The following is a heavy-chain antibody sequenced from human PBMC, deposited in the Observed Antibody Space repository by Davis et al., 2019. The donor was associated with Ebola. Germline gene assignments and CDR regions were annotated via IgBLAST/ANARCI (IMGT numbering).Heavy chain of an antibody. V-gene: IGHV3-30*18. D-gene: IGHD3-3*01. CDR1: GFTFSSYG. Sequence: GESLKISCAASGFTFSSYGMHWVRQAPGKGLEWVAVISYDGSNKYYPDSVKGRFTISRDNSKNTLYLQMNSLRAEDTAVYYCAKSGLSFGVVKYHYGMDVWGKGTTVTVSS. CDR3: AKSGLSFGVVKYHYGMDV. J-gene: IGHJ6*04. CDR2: ISYDGSNK.